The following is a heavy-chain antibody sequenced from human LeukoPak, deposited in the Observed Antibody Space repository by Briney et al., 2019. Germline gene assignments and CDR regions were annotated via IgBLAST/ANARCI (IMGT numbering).Heavy chain of an antibody. CDR1: VYTFTRYY. CDR2: INPSGGST. J-gene: IGHJ4*02. D-gene: IGHD3/OR15-3a*01. CDR3: ARTQDWSHIANFDY. Sequence: ASVKVSCKASVYTFTRYYMHCVRQAPGQGREWMGIINPSGGSTSFAQKFQGRVTMTRDTSTSTVYMELSSLRSEDTAVYYCARTQDWSHIANFDYWGQGTLVTVSS. V-gene: IGHV1-46*01.